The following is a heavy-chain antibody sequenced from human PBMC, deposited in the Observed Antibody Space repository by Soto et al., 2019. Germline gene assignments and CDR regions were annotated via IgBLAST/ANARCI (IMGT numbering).Heavy chain of an antibody. Sequence: LRLSCAASGFTFSSYSMNWVRQAPGKGLEWVSSISSSSSYIYYADSVKGRFTISRDNAKNSLYLQMNSLRAEDTAVYYCARDVRYYYEQYGMDVWGQGTTVTVSS. V-gene: IGHV3-21*01. J-gene: IGHJ6*02. CDR3: ARDVRYYYEQYGMDV. D-gene: IGHD3-22*01. CDR2: ISSSSSYI. CDR1: GFTFSSYS.